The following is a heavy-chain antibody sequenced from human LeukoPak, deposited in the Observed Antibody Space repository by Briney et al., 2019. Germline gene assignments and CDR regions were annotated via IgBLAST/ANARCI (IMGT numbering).Heavy chain of an antibody. CDR1: GYTFTSYG. Sequence: APVKVSCKASGYTFTSYGISWVRQAPGQGLEWMGWISAYNGNTNYAQKLQGRVTMTTDTSASTAYMELSSLRSEDMAVYYCARDSSSSGDLDYWGQGTLVTVSS. D-gene: IGHD6-6*01. V-gene: IGHV1-18*03. CDR3: ARDSSSSGDLDY. CDR2: ISAYNGNT. J-gene: IGHJ4*02.